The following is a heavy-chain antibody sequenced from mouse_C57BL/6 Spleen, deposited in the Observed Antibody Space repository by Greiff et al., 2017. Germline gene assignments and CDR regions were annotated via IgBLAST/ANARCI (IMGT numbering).Heavy chain of an antibody. CDR1: GYTFTSYT. Sequence: QVQLQQSGAELARPGASVKMSCKASGYTFTSYTMHWVKQRPGQGLEWIGYINPSSGYTKYNQKFKDKATLTAYKSSSTAYMQLSSLTSEDSAVYYCARSDSNYVAWFAYWGQGTLVTVSA. V-gene: IGHV1-4*01. CDR3: ARSDSNYVAWFAY. CDR2: INPSSGYT. D-gene: IGHD2-5*01. J-gene: IGHJ3*01.